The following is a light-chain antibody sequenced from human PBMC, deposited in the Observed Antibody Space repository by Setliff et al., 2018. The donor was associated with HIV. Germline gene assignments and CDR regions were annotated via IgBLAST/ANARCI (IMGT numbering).Light chain of an antibody. CDR2: EVN. J-gene: IGLJ1*01. V-gene: IGLV2-8*01. Sequence: LTQPPSASGSPGQSVTISCTGTSGDVGGYNYVSWYQQHPGNAPKLMIYEVNQRPSGVPDRFSGSKSGDTASLTVSGLQAEDEADYFCSSYAGSNIYVFGTGTKVTVL. CDR1: SGDVGGYNY. CDR3: SSYAGSNIYV.